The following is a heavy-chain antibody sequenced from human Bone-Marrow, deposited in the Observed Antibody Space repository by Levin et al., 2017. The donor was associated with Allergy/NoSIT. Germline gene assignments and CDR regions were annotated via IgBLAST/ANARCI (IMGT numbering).Heavy chain of an antibody. D-gene: IGHD3-3*01. Sequence: SETLSLTCTVSGGSISSYYWSWIRQPAGKGLEWIGRIYTSGSTNYNPSLKSRVTMSVDTSKNQFSLKLSSVTAADTAVYYCARESYDFWSGYRAVDYWGQGTLVTVSS. V-gene: IGHV4-4*07. J-gene: IGHJ4*02. CDR1: GGSISSYY. CDR2: IYTSGST. CDR3: ARESYDFWSGYRAVDY.